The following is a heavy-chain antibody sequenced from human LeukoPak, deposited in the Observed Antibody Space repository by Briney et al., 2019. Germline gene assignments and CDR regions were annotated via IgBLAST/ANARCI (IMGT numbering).Heavy chain of an antibody. CDR1: SGSISSSSYY. V-gene: IGHV4-39*01. J-gene: IGHJ4*02. CDR2: IYYSGST. Sequence: SETLSLTCTASSGSISSSSYYWGWIRQPPGTGLEWIGHIYYSGSTYYNPSLKSRVTISVDTSQSQFSLRLSSVTAADTAVYYCARYDCGGFYRNFDYWGQGTLVTVSS. D-gene: IGHD3-22*01. CDR3: ARYDCGGFYRNFDY.